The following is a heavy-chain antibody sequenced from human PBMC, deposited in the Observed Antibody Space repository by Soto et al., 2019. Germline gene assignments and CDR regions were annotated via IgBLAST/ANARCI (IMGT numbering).Heavy chain of an antibody. D-gene: IGHD2-15*01. CDR2: ISSSGSTI. V-gene: IGHV3-48*01. Sequence: PGGSLRLSCAASGFTFSSYSMNWVRQAPGKGLEWLSYISSSGSTIYYADSVKGRFTISRDNAKNSLYLQMNSLRAEDAAVYYCARETPDPKTKYFDYWGQGTLVTVS. J-gene: IGHJ4*02. CDR3: ARETPDPKTKYFDY. CDR1: GFTFSSYS.